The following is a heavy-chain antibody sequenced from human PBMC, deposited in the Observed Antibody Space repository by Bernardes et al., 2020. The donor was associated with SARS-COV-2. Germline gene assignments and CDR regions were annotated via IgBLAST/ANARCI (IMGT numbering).Heavy chain of an antibody. D-gene: IGHD5-12*01. J-gene: IGHJ4*02. V-gene: IGHV3-30*02. CDR1: GFTFSSDA. CDR3: AADPLGSGFAFGY. CDR2: LWYDGSNK. Sequence: GGSLRLSCVASGFTFSSDAMHWVRQAPGKGLEWVAFLWYDGSNKHYADSVKGRFTTSSDNSKNTLYLQMNSLSAEDTAVYYYAADPLGSGFAFGYWGQGTLVTVSS.